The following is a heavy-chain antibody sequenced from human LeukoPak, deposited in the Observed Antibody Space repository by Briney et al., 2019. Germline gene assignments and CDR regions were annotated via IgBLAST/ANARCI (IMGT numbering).Heavy chain of an antibody. J-gene: IGHJ3*02. V-gene: IGHV3-48*03. CDR1: GFTFSSYE. D-gene: IGHD6-19*01. CDR3: ASRPGYSSGWYPNPHAFDI. CDR2: ISSSGSTI. Sequence: GGSLRLSCAASGFTFSSYEMSWVRQAPGKGLEWVSYISSSGSTIYYADSVKGRFTISRDNAKNSLYLQMNSLRAEDTAVYYCASRPGYSSGWYPNPHAFDIWGQGTMVTVSS.